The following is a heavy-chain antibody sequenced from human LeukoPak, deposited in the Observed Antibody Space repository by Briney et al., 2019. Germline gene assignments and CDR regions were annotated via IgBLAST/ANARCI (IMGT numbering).Heavy chain of an antibody. V-gene: IGHV3-7*01. CDR1: GFTFSGYW. Sequence: GRSLRLSCAASGFTFSGYWMGWVRQAPGKGLEWVANIKQDGSEKHYVDSVKGRFTISRDNAKNSLYLQMSSLRAEDTAVYYCTRVEETATTAAIIRKYSYYYYYMDVWGKGNTVTVSS. D-gene: IGHD4-11*01. CDR3: TRVEETATTAAIIRKYSYYYYYMDV. CDR2: IKQDGSEK. J-gene: IGHJ6*03.